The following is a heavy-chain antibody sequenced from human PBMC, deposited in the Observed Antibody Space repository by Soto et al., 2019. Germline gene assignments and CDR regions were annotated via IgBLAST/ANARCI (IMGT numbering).Heavy chain of an antibody. CDR3: AQDGPNQPEYGSEDFQS. CDR2: ISYDGSKQ. Sequence: GGSLRLSCVASGFTFTSYGMHWVRQAPGKGLEWVALISYDGSKQYYAESVKGRFTISRDNSKNTLDLQLNSLRTEDTALYYCAQDGPNQPEYGSEDFQSWGQGALVTVSS. D-gene: IGHD3-10*01. CDR1: GFTFTSYG. J-gene: IGHJ4*02. V-gene: IGHV3-30*18.